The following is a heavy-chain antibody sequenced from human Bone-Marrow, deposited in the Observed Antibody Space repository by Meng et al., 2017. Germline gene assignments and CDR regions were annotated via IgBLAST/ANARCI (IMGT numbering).Heavy chain of an antibody. CDR3: ARDNYYDSSGYTRTYWYFDL. Sequence: RQEPGPGLVKPSEPLPLPCTVSGGSISSYYWSWIRQPAGKGLEWIGRIYTSGSTNYNPSLKSRVTMSVDTSKNQFSLKLSSVTAADTAVYYCARDNYYDSSGYTRTYWYFDLWGRGTLVTVSS. CDR2: IYTSGST. D-gene: IGHD3-22*01. J-gene: IGHJ2*01. V-gene: IGHV4-4*07. CDR1: GGSISSYY.